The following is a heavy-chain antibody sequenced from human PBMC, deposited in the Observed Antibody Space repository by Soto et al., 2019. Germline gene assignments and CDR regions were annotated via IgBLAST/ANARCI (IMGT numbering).Heavy chain of an antibody. V-gene: IGHV3-23*01. CDR2: STTGGST. CDR3: ARPDGSTYSFRY. CDR1: GFTFNAYS. J-gene: IGHJ4*02. Sequence: DVQLLESGGSLVQPGGSLRLSCAASGFTFNAYSLSWVRQAPGKGLEWVSASTTGGSTYYADSVKGRFTISRDNPQNTLALQMSSLRAEDTAVYFCARPDGSTYSFRYWGQGTLVTVSS. D-gene: IGHD3-10*01.